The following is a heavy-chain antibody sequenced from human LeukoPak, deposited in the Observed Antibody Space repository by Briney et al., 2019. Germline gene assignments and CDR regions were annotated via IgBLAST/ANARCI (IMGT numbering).Heavy chain of an antibody. J-gene: IGHJ4*02. CDR1: GGSISSYY. CDR3: ASQSRGLLLWFGGFDY. Sequence: SETLSLTCTVSGGSISSYYWSWIRQPAGKGLEWIGRIYIRGSTNYNPSLKSRVTMSVDTSKNQFSLKLSSVTAADTAVYYCASQSRGLLLWFGGFDYWGQGTLVTVSS. V-gene: IGHV4-4*07. CDR2: IYIRGST. D-gene: IGHD3-10*01.